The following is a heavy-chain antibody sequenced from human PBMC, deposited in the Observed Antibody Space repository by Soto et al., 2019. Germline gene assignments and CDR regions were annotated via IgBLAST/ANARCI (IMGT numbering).Heavy chain of an antibody. CDR3: ARDSAEVSPFLHDY. Sequence: GGSLRLSCAASGFTFSSYSMNWVRQAPGKGLEWVSYISSSSSTIYYADSVKGRFTISRDNAKNSLYLQMNSLRAEDTAVYYCARDSAEVSPFLHDYWGQGTLVTVSS. V-gene: IGHV3-48*01. CDR2: ISSSSSTI. CDR1: GFTFSSYS. D-gene: IGHD3-3*01. J-gene: IGHJ4*02.